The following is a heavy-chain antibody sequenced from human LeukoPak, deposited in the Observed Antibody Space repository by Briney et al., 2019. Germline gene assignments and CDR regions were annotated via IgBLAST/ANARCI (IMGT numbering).Heavy chain of an antibody. CDR2: IYTSGST. V-gene: IGHV4-61*02. D-gene: IGHD6-19*01. CDR1: GGSISSGDYY. CDR3: ARVVAVAPLDNWFDP. J-gene: IGHJ5*02. Sequence: SETLSLTCTVSGGSISSGDYYWSWIRQPAGKGLEWIGRIYTSGSTNYNPSLKSRVTISVDTSKNQFSLKLSSVTAADTAVYYCARVVAVAPLDNWFDPWGQGTLVTVSS.